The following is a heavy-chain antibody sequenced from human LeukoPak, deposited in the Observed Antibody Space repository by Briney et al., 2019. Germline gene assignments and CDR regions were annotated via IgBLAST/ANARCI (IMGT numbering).Heavy chain of an antibody. Sequence: SETLSLTCAVYGGSFSGYYWSWIRQPPGKGLEWTGEINHSGSTNYNPSLKSRVTISVDTSKNQFSLKLSSVTAADTAVYYCARGRDIVATITQFDYWGQGTLVTVSS. V-gene: IGHV4-34*01. D-gene: IGHD5-12*01. J-gene: IGHJ4*02. CDR2: INHSGST. CDR1: GGSFSGYY. CDR3: ARGRDIVATITQFDY.